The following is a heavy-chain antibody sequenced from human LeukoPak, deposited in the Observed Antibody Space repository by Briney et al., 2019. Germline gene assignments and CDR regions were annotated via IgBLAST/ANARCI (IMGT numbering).Heavy chain of an antibody. CDR1: GFTFSSYG. CDR2: IYTGGTI. V-gene: IGHV3-48*04. CDR3: ATSHDNYLFDY. Sequence: PAGSLRLSCAASGFTFSSYGMNWVRQAAGKGLEWVSYIYTGGTIFYADSVRGRFTISRDDAKNSLSLQMSSLSAADTAVYYCATSHDNYLFDYWGQGTLVTVSS. D-gene: IGHD4-11*01. J-gene: IGHJ4*02.